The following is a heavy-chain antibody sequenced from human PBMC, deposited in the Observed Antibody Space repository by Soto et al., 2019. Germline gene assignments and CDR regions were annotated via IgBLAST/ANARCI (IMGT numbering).Heavy chain of an antibody. Sequence: ASVKVSCKTSGYTFTEYGISWFRQAPGQGLEWMGWISPYNGKTNYIQEFQDRVTITTDTSSTTVYMDLRTLKSDDTAIYFCARADYGDTKIYSFDHW. J-gene: IGHJ4*01. CDR3: ARADYGDTKIYSFDH. CDR2: ISPYNGKT. V-gene: IGHV1-18*01. D-gene: IGHD4-17*01. CDR1: GYTFTEYG.